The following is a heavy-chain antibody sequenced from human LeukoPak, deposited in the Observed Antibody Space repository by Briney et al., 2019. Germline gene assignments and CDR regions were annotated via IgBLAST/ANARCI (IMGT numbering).Heavy chain of an antibody. CDR1: GGTFSSYA. CDR2: IIPILGIA. Sequence: ASVKVSCKASGGTFSSYAISWVRQAPGQGLEWMGRIIPILGIANYAQKFQGRVTITADKSTSTAYMELSSLRSEDTAVYYCARADRLHGGPYLIGPWGQGTLVTVSS. V-gene: IGHV1-69*04. J-gene: IGHJ5*02. D-gene: IGHD2-21*01. CDR3: ARADRLHGGPYLIGP.